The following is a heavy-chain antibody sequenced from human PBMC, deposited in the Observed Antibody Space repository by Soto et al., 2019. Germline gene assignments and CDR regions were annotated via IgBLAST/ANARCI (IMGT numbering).Heavy chain of an antibody. Sequence: SWTXALTGSVDVGSFSVYDFSLVRQPPGKGLEWIGEINHSGSTNYNPSLKSRVTISVDTSKNQFSMKLSSVTAADTAVYYCERDKASRDDFDIWGQGPMV. V-gene: IGHV4-34*01. CDR1: VGSFSVYD. J-gene: IGHJ3*02. D-gene: IGHD2-2*01. CDR3: ERDKASRDDFDI. CDR2: INHSGST.